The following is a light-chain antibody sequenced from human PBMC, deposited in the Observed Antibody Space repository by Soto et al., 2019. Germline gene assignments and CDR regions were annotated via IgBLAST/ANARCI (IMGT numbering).Light chain of an antibody. CDR2: AAS. CDR1: QNIEKW. Sequence: DIQLTQSPSSVSASVGDTVNITCRASQNIEKWLAWYQQKPGRAPKVLIYAASHLESGVPSRFSGSGSGTEFSLTISRLQTEDFASYCCHQTGTFPLTFGPGTKVDI. J-gene: IGKJ3*01. CDR3: HQTGTFPLT. V-gene: IGKV1-12*01.